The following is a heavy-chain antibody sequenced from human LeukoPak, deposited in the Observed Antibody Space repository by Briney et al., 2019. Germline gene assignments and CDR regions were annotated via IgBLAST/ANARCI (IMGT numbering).Heavy chain of an antibody. CDR1: ELTFSTYP. Sequence: PGGSLRLSCVGSELTFSTYPMSWVRQAPGKGLEWVSAISGSGGTTFYADSVKGRFSISRDNSKNTLFLQMNSLRAEDAAVYYCATRGREGYNANYYGMDVWGLGTTVTVSS. CDR2: ISGSGGTT. CDR3: ATRGREGYNANYYGMDV. V-gene: IGHV3-23*01. D-gene: IGHD5-24*01. J-gene: IGHJ6*02.